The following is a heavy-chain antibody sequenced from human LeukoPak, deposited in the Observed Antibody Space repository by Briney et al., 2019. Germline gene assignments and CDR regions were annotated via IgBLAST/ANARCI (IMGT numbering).Heavy chain of an antibody. CDR2: IYPGDADT. J-gene: IGHJ3*02. CDR1: GYSFTSYW. Sequence: GESLKISCKGSGYSFTSYWIGWVRQMPGKGLEGMGIIYPGDADTRYSPSFQGQVTISADKSISTAYLQWSSLKASDTAMYYCARLYYYDSSGSATLFDIWGQGTMVTVSS. CDR3: ARLYYYDSSGSATLFDI. V-gene: IGHV5-51*01. D-gene: IGHD3-22*01.